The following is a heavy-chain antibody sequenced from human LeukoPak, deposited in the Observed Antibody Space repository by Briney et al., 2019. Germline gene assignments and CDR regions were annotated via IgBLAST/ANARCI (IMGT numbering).Heavy chain of an antibody. CDR1: GFTFSSYA. CDR2: ISYDGSNK. Sequence: GRSLRLSCAASGFTFSSYAMHWVRKAPGKGLEWVAVISYDGSNKYYADSVKGRFTISRDNSKNTLYLQMNSLRAEDTAVYYCARDQHDSSGYYTDYWGQGTLVTVSS. CDR3: ARDQHDSSGYYTDY. V-gene: IGHV3-30-3*01. D-gene: IGHD3-22*01. J-gene: IGHJ4*02.